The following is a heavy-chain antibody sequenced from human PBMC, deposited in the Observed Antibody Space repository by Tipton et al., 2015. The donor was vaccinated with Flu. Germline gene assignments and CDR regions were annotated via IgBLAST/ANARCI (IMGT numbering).Heavy chain of an antibody. Sequence: QLVQSGAEVKKPGASVKVSCKASGYTFTSYGINWMRQAPGQGLEWMGWISTYNGNTNYAQKFQDRVTLTTDTSTTTAYMELRSLRSDDTAVYYCARGPKRGDFWSGYALDFWGQGTLVSVSS. D-gene: IGHD3-3*01. J-gene: IGHJ4*02. CDR2: ISTYNGNT. V-gene: IGHV1-18*01. CDR1: GYTFTSYG. CDR3: ARGPKRGDFWSGYALDF.